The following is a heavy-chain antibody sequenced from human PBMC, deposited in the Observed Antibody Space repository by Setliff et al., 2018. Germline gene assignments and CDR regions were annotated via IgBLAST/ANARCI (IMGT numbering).Heavy chain of an antibody. CDR2: ISVYNGDT. D-gene: IGHD5-18*01. J-gene: IGHJ4*02. Sequence: ASVKVSCKASGYTFRNYAFAWVRQAPGQGLEWVGWISVYNGDTNYAQKFQGRVTLTTXXXTSTXXXXXXXXXXXXXAFYXXXXXPSVELVTIRTNSWFTYWGQGTLVTVSS. CDR3: XXXPSVELVTIRTNSWFTY. V-gene: IGHV1-18*01. CDR1: GYTFRNYA.